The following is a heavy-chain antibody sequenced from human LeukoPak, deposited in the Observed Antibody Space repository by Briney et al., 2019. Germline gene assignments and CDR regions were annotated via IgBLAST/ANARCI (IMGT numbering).Heavy chain of an antibody. CDR2: IIPIFGTA. J-gene: IGHJ5*02. CDR3: ARNFFSGDWFDP. V-gene: IGHV1-69*05. D-gene: IGHD3-3*01. Sequence: SVKVSCKASGGTFSSYAISWVRQAPGQGLEWMGGIIPIFGTANYAQKFQGRVTITTDESTSTAYMELSSLRSDDTAVYHCARNFFSGDWFDPWGQGTLVTVSS. CDR1: GGTFSSYA.